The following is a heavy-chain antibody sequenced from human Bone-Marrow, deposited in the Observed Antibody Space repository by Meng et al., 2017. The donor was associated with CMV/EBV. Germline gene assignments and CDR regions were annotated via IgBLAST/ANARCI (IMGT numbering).Heavy chain of an antibody. D-gene: IGHD2-2*02. V-gene: IGHV4-39*07. Sequence: SETLSLTCTVSGGSISSSSYYWGWIRQPPGKGLEWIGSIYYSGSTYYNPSLKSRVTISVDTSKNQFSLKLSSVTAADTAVYFCARARCSSTSCYTRGEDYYYYYGMDVWGQGNTVTVSS. CDR2: IYYSGST. CDR3: ARARCSSTSCYTRGEDYYYYYGMDV. J-gene: IGHJ6*02. CDR1: GGSISSSSYY.